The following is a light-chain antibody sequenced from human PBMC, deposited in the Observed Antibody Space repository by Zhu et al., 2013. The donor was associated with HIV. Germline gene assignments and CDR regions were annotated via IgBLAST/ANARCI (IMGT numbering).Light chain of an antibody. CDR2: GAS. Sequence: EVVLTQSPATLSLSPGERATLSCRANETVGSYLVWYQQKPGQAPRLLMYGASSRATGIPDRFSGSGSGTEFTLTISRLEPGDFAVYYCQQYGILPATFGPGTKVDIK. CDR1: ETVGSY. J-gene: IGKJ3*01. CDR3: QQYGILPAT. V-gene: IGKV3-20*01.